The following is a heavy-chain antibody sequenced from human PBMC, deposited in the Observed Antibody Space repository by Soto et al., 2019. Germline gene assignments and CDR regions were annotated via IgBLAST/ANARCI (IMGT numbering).Heavy chain of an antibody. CDR2: IYYSGST. D-gene: IGHD6-19*01. CDR1: GGSISSYY. Sequence: SETLSLTCTVSGGSISSYYWSWIRQPPGKGLEWIGYIYYSGSTNYYPSLQSRGTISVDTSTNQFSLKLSSVTAADTSVYYCGRGLYRSWAWFDHWGQGTLVTVSS. CDR3: GRGLYRSWAWFDH. J-gene: IGHJ5*02. V-gene: IGHV4-59*01.